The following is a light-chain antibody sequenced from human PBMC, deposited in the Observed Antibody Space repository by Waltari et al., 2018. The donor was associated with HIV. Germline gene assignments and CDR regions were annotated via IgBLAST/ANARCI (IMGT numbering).Light chain of an antibody. CDR3: TSYAGDTNYLV. CDR1: SSDVGGYDF. Sequence: QSALTQPPSASGSPGQSVTISCTATSSDVGGYDFVSWYQHRAGKVPKLIIYDVTKRPSGVPDRFSGSKSGNTASLTVSGLRAEDEADYYCTSYAGDTNYLVFGTGTKVTVL. J-gene: IGLJ1*01. V-gene: IGLV2-8*01. CDR2: DVT.